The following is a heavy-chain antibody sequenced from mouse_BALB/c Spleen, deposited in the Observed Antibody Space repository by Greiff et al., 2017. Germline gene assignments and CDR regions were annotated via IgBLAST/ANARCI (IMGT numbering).Heavy chain of an antibody. CDR2: ISYDGSN. CDR3: AFTTVVARTGFDY. J-gene: IGHJ2*01. V-gene: IGHV3-6*02. CDR1: GYSITSGYY. D-gene: IGHD1-1*01. Sequence: EVQLQESGPGLVKPSQSLSLTCSVTGYSITSGYYWTWIRQFPGNKLEWMGYISYDGSNNYNPSLKNRISITRDTSKNQFFLKLNSVTTEDTATYYCAFTTVVARTGFDYWGQGTTLTVSS.